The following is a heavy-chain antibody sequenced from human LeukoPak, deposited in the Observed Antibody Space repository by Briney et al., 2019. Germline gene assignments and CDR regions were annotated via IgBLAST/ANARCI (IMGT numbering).Heavy chain of an antibody. V-gene: IGHV4-34*01. CDR2: INHSGST. CDR1: GGSFSGYY. D-gene: IGHD3-10*01. Sequence: KTSETLSLTCAVYGGSFSGYYWSWIRQPPGKGLEWIGEINHSGSTNYNPSLKSRVTISVDTSKNQFSLKLSSVTAADTAVYYCARERDYYGSGSRSRGYFDYWGQGTLVTVSS. CDR3: ARERDYYGSGSRSRGYFDY. J-gene: IGHJ4*02.